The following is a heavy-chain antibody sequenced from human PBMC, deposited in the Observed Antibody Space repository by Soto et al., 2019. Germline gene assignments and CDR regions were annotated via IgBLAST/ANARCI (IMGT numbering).Heavy chain of an antibody. J-gene: IGHJ3*02. V-gene: IGHV3-53*01. CDR2: INAGVST. D-gene: IGHD4-17*01. CDR3: ARERINYGSAFDI. Sequence: GGSMRLSCVASGFTFSFYTMSWVRQAPGGGLEWVSVINAGVSTYFADSVKGRFTISRDNSKNTLHLQMNSLRAEDTAVYYCARERINYGSAFDIWGQGTMVTVSS. CDR1: GFTFSFYT.